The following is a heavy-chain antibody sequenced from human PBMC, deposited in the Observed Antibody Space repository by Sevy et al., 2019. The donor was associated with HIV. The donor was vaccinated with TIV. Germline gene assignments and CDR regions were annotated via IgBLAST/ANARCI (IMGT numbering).Heavy chain of an antibody. Sequence: ETLSLTCAVYGGSFSGYYWSWIRQPPGKGLEWIGEINHSGSTNYNPSLKSRVTISVDTSKNQFSLKLSSVTAADTAVYYCARGGYFDLWGRGTLVTVSS. CDR2: INHSGST. CDR1: GGSFSGYY. J-gene: IGHJ2*01. V-gene: IGHV4-34*01. CDR3: ARGGYFDL.